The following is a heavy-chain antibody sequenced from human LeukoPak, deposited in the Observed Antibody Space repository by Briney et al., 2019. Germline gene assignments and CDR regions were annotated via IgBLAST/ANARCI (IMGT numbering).Heavy chain of an antibody. CDR2: IFASGIT. V-gene: IGHV4-4*07. Sequence: SEPLSLTCTVSGGSISLYYWNWIRQPAGKGLEWIGRIFASGITNYNPSLKSRVTMSVDTSKSQFSLALSSVTAADTAVYYCAREISGSYYNPLGYMDVWGKGTTVTVSS. J-gene: IGHJ6*03. CDR3: AREISGSYYNPLGYMDV. CDR1: GGSISLYY. D-gene: IGHD3-10*01.